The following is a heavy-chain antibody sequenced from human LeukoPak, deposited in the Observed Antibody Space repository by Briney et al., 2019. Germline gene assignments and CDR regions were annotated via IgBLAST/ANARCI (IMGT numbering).Heavy chain of an antibody. CDR2: IIPIFGTA. CDR3: ARYSSSWYLNWFDP. D-gene: IGHD6-13*01. CDR1: GGTFSSYA. Sequence: SVKVSCKASGGTFSSYAISWVRQAPGQGLEWMGGIIPIFGTANYAQKFHGRVTITADESTSTAYMELSSLRSEDTAVYYCARYSSSWYLNWFDPWGQGTLVTVSS. V-gene: IGHV1-69*13. J-gene: IGHJ5*02.